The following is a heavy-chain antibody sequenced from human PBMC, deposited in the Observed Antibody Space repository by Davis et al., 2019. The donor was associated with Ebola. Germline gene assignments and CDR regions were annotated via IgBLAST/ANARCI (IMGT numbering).Heavy chain of an antibody. CDR3: AKDNRNIWSEV. D-gene: IGHD2/OR15-2a*01. J-gene: IGHJ3*01. Sequence: PGGSLRLSCAASGFTFSSYAMTWVRQAPGKGLECVSGTSGSGGGTYYADSVKGRFTISRDNSKNTLYLQMNGLRVEDTAIYYCAKDNRNIWSEVWGQGTMVTVSS. CDR1: GFTFSSYA. V-gene: IGHV3-23*01. CDR2: TSGSGGGT.